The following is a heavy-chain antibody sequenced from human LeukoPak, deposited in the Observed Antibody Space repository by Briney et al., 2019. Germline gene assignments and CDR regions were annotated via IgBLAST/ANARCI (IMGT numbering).Heavy chain of an antibody. CDR2: ISYDGSNK. CDR3: AKGKLRYYDILTGYSD. D-gene: IGHD3-9*01. CDR1: GFTFSSYG. Sequence: GRSLRLSCAASGFTFSSYGMHWVRQAPGKGLEWVAVISYDGSNKYYADSVKGRFTISRDNSKNTLYLQMNSLRAEDTAVYYCAKGKLRYYDILTGYSDWGQGTLVTVSS. J-gene: IGHJ4*02. V-gene: IGHV3-30*18.